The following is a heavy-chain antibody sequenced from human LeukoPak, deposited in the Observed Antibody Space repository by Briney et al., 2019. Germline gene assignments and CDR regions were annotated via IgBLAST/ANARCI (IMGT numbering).Heavy chain of an antibody. D-gene: IGHD6-19*01. CDR1: GYTFTGYY. J-gene: IGHJ4*02. CDR3: ARVGSSGWYVHPTLDY. CDR2: INPNSGDT. Sequence: ASVKVSCKASGYTFTGYYMHWVRQAPGQGLEWMGWINPNSGDTNYAQKFQGRVTVTRDTSISIAYMELSRLRSDDTAVYYCARVGSSGWYVHPTLDYWGQGTLVTVSS. V-gene: IGHV1-2*02.